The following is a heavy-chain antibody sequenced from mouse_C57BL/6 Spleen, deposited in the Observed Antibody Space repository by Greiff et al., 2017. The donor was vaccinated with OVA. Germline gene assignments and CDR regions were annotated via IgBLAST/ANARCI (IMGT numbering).Heavy chain of an antibody. Sequence: VQLQQSGPELVKPGASVKISCKASGFAFSSSWMNWVKQRPEKGLEWIGRIYPGDGDTKYNGKFKGKATMTAEKSSSTAYMQLSSLTSEDSAVDFCADYGLYAMDYWGQGTSVTVSS. V-gene: IGHV1-82*01. CDR3: ADYGLYAMDY. CDR2: IYPGDGDT. D-gene: IGHD1-1*02. J-gene: IGHJ4*01. CDR1: GFAFSSSW.